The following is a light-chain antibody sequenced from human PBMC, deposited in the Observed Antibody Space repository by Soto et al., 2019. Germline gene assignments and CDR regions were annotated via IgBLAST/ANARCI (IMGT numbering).Light chain of an antibody. CDR3: QQYGNSYT. J-gene: IGKJ2*01. CDR2: GAS. Sequence: EIVLTQSPGTLSLSPGERATLSCRASQSVTSNFLAWYQQKPGQAPRLLIYGASGRATGIPDRFSGSGSGTDFTLTISRLEPEDFAVYYCQQYGNSYTFGQGTKLAIK. CDR1: QSVTSNF. V-gene: IGKV3-20*01.